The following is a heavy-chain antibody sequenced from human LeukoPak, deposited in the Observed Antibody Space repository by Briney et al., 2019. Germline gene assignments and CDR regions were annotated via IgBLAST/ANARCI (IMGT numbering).Heavy chain of an antibody. D-gene: IGHD3-22*01. CDR1: GFTFSSNA. CDR3: AKDREDYYDSSGLDY. CDR2: ISGSGGST. J-gene: IGHJ4*02. Sequence: QPGGSLRLSCAASGFTFSSNAMSWVRQAPGKGLEWVSAISGSGGSTYYADSVKGRFTISRDNSKNTLYLQMNSLRAEDTAVYYCAKDREDYYDSSGLDYWGQGTLVTVSS. V-gene: IGHV3-23*01.